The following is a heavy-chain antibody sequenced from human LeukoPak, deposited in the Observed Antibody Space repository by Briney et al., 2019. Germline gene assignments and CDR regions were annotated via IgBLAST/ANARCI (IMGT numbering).Heavy chain of an antibody. CDR1: GGSISSSNW. V-gene: IGHV4-4*02. CDR2: IYHSGST. CDR3: ARVYYGWGSYPN. D-gene: IGHD3-10*01. J-gene: IGHJ4*02. Sequence: SETLSLTCAVSGGSISSSNWWSWVRQPPGKGLEWIGEIYHSGSTNYNPSLKSRVTISVDKSKNQFPLKLSSVTAADTAVYYCARVYYGWGSYPNWGQETLVTVSS.